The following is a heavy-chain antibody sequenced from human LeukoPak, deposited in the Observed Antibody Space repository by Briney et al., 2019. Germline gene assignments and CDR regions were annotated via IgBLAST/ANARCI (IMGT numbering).Heavy chain of an antibody. CDR1: GFTFSSYE. Sequence: GGSLRLSCAASGFTFSSYEMNWVRQAPGKGLEWVSYISSSGSTIYYADSVKGRFTISRDNAKNSLYLQMNSLRAEDTAVYYCARGGLYYYGSSGYYASHNDAFDIWGQGTMVTVSS. CDR2: ISSSGSTI. J-gene: IGHJ3*02. CDR3: ARGGLYYYGSSGYYASHNDAFDI. D-gene: IGHD3-22*01. V-gene: IGHV3-48*03.